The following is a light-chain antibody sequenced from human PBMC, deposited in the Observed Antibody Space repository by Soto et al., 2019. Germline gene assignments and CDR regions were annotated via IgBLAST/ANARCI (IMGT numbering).Light chain of an antibody. CDR3: SSYTDTSTLV. Sequence: QSALTQPASVSGSPGQSITISCTGTSSDVGGYNYVSWYQQHPGKAPKLMIHDVSNRPSGVSNRFSGSKSGNTASLTISGLQAEDEADYYCSSYTDTSTLVFGGGTKVTVL. V-gene: IGLV2-14*03. CDR2: DVS. CDR1: SSDVGGYNY. J-gene: IGLJ2*01.